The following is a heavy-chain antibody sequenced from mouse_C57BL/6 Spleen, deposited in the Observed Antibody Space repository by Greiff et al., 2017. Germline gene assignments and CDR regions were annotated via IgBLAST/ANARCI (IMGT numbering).Heavy chain of an antibody. CDR2: ISRGGSYT. D-gene: IGHD2-3*01. CDR1: GFTFSSYG. Sequence: EVQLMESGGDLVKPGGSLKLSCAASGFTFSSYGMSWVRQTPDKRLEWVATISRGGSYTYYPDSVKGRFTISRDNARNTLYLQMSSLKSEDTAMYCCARHYDGYYPGAMDYWGQGTSVTVSS. CDR3: ARHYDGYYPGAMDY. V-gene: IGHV5-6*01. J-gene: IGHJ4*01.